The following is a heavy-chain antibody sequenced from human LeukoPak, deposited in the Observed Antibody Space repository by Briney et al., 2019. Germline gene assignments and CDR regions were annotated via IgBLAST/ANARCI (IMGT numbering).Heavy chain of an antibody. CDR1: GLTFSNYW. D-gene: IGHD6-13*01. Sequence: GGSLRLSCAVSGLTFSNYWMHWVRQAPGKGLVWVSRISNDGTSTSYADSVKGRFTISRDNAKNTLYLQMNSLRAEDTAVYYCSREGRGSSRSHWGQGTLVTVSS. V-gene: IGHV3-74*01. CDR2: ISNDGTST. J-gene: IGHJ4*02. CDR3: SREGRGSSRSH.